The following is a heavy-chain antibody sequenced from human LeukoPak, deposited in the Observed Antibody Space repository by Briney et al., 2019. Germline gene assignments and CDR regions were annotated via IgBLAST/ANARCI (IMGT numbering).Heavy chain of an antibody. J-gene: IGHJ2*01. V-gene: IGHV4-30-2*01. CDR3: AREAQQYYDSSGYL. CDR2: IYHSGST. D-gene: IGHD3-22*01. Sequence: PSETLSLTCAVSGGSISSGGYSWSWIRQPPGKGLEWIGYIYHSGSTYYNPSLKSRVTISVDRSKNQFSLKLSSVTAADTAAYYCAREAQQYYDSSGYLWGRGTLVTVSS. CDR1: GGSISSGGYS.